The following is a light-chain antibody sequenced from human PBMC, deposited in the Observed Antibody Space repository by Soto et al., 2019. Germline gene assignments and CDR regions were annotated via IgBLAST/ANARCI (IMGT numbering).Light chain of an antibody. J-gene: IGLJ2*01. CDR2: GNS. CDR1: SSNIWAGYD. CDR3: QSYDSSLSGWV. V-gene: IGLV1-40*01. Sequence: QSVLTQPPSVSGAPGQRVTISCTGSSSNIWAGYDVHWYQQLPGTAPKLLIYGNSNRPSGVPDRFSGSKSGTSGSLAITGLQAEDESDYYCQSYDSSLSGWVFGGGTKHTVL.